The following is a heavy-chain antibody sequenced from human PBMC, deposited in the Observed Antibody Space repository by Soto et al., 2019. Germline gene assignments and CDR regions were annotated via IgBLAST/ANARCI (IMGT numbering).Heavy chain of an antibody. CDR1: GGTFSSYA. V-gene: IGHV1-69*13. J-gene: IGHJ4*02. CDR3: ARARFEFRDGYTAPPGHY. D-gene: IGHD5-12*01. Sequence: GASVKVSCKASGGTFSSYAISWVRQAPGQGLEWMGGIIPIFGTANYAQKFQGRVTITADESTSTAYMELSSLRSEDTAVYYCARARFEFRDGYTAPPGHYWGQGTLVTVSS. CDR2: IIPIFGTA.